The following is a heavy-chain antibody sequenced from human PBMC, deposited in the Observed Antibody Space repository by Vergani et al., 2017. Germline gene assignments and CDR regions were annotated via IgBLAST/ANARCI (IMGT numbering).Heavy chain of an antibody. CDR2: IYYSGST. CDR3: ARGEPSMVRGVTYFDY. CDR1: GGSISSYY. V-gene: IGHV4-59*01. D-gene: IGHD3-10*01. J-gene: IGHJ4*02. Sequence: QVQLQESGPGLVKPSETLSLTCTVSGGSISSYYWSWIRQPPGKGLEWIGYIYYSGSTNYNPSLKRRVTISVDTSKNQFSLKLSSVTAADTAVYYCARGEPSMVRGVTYFDYWGQGTLVTVSS.